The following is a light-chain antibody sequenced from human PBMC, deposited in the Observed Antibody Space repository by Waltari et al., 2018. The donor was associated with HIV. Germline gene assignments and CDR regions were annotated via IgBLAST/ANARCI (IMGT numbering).Light chain of an antibody. CDR3: CSYAGSSLYV. CDR2: EGS. J-gene: IGLJ1*01. CDR1: SSDDGSYNL. Sequence: QSALTQPASVSGSPGPSITIPCPGTSSDDGSYNLVSWYQQHPGKAPKLMIYEGSKRPSGVSNRFSGSKSGNTASLTISGLQAEDEADYYCCSYAGSSLYVFGTGTKVTVL. V-gene: IGLV2-23*01.